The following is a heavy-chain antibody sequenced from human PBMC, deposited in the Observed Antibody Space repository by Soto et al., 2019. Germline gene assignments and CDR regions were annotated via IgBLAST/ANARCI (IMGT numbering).Heavy chain of an antibody. V-gene: IGHV1-18*01. CDR2: ISTYNGDT. CDR1: GYTFTTSG. Sequence: QVQLVQSGPEVKKPGASVKVSCEASGYTFTTSGISWVRQAPGQGLEWMGWISTYNGDTNSAQKFPGRIPMTAATSTGTVYMELMSLKSDDTAVYYCARQGSWPYYYYGLDVWGQGTTVTVSS. D-gene: IGHD1-26*01. J-gene: IGHJ6*02. CDR3: ARQGSWPYYYYGLDV.